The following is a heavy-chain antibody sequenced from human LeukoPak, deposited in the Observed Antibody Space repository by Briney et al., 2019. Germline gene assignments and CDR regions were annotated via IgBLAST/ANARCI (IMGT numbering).Heavy chain of an antibody. Sequence: SETLSLTCTVSGGSISSSSNYWGWVRQPPGKGQEWIGLINYSGSTYYNSSLKSRVTISVDTSKNQFSLNLRAVSAADTAVYYCATRADSGWHFDYWCQRTPVTVSS. CDR1: GGSISSSSNY. D-gene: IGHD6-19*01. J-gene: IGHJ4*02. CDR3: ATRADSGWHFDY. V-gene: IGHV4-39*01. CDR2: INYSGST.